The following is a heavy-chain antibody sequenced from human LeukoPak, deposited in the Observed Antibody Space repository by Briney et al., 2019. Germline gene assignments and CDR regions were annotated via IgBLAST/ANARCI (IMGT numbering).Heavy chain of an antibody. Sequence: GGSPRLSCAASGFTFSRSAMTWVRQGPGTGLEFVASIIYSGGATYYADSVKGRFTISRDNSKNTLYLQMNSLRAEDTALYYCAKDGLYYDGSEHVYYFDSWGQGTLVTVSS. CDR3: AKDGLYYDGSEHVYYFDS. J-gene: IGHJ4*02. V-gene: IGHV3-23*01. D-gene: IGHD3-22*01. CDR2: IIYSGGAT. CDR1: GFTFSRSA.